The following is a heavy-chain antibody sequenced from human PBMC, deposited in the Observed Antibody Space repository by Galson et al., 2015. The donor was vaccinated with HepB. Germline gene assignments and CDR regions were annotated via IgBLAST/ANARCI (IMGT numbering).Heavy chain of an antibody. Sequence: SLRLSCAASGFTFSSYAMSWVRQAPGKGLEWVLAISGSGGSTYYADSVKGRFTISRDNSKNTLYLQMNSLRAEDTAVYYCAKSERVVVVAAWEYWGQGTLVTVSS. J-gene: IGHJ4*02. CDR1: GFTFSSYA. CDR2: ISGSGGST. D-gene: IGHD2-15*01. CDR3: AKSERVVVVAAWEY. V-gene: IGHV3-23*01.